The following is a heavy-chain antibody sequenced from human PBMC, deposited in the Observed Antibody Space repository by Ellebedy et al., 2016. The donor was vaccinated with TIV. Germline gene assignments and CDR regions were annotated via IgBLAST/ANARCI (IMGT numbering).Heavy chain of an antibody. Sequence: GESLKISCAASGFTFSSYAMTWIRQAPGKGLEWVSTITDVGGAAYYGDSVEGRFTISRDNSKNTLYLQMNSLRAEDTATYYCAKDEGFFVGASDYWGQGTLVTVSS. V-gene: IGHV3-23*01. D-gene: IGHD1-26*01. CDR2: ITDVGGAA. J-gene: IGHJ4*02. CDR3: AKDEGFFVGASDY. CDR1: GFTFSSYA.